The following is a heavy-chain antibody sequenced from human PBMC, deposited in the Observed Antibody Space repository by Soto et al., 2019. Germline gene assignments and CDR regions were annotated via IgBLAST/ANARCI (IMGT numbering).Heavy chain of an antibody. CDR1: GVSIRSDTSY. CDR3: ARTVNYYYYYMDV. D-gene: IGHD4-4*01. Sequence: SETLSLTCTIPGVSIRSDTSYWGWIRQHPGKGLEWIGSINYSGSTYYSPSLKSRVTISADTSKNQFSLKLSSVTAADTAVYYCARTVNYYYYYMDVWAKGPWSP. CDR2: INYSGST. V-gene: IGHV4-39*01. J-gene: IGHJ6*03.